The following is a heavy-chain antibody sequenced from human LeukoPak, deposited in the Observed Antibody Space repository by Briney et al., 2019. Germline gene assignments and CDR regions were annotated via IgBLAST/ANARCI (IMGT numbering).Heavy chain of an antibody. D-gene: IGHD2-15*01. V-gene: IGHV3-23*01. J-gene: IGHJ4*02. CDR2: ISCSGGSP. CDR1: GFPFSNYD. CDR3: AKDAASGTYFDY. Sequence: LGGSLRPSFAVSGFPFSNYDMSWVRQAPGKGLGWVSAISCSGGSPYFAESVKGRFTLPRDNSKNKLLLQLKSLKAEEPAVYYCAKDAASGTYFDYWGQGTPVTAS.